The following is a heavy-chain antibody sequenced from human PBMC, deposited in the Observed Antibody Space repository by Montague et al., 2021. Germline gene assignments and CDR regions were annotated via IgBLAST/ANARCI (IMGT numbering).Heavy chain of an antibody. J-gene: IGHJ2*01. V-gene: IGHV4-59*01. D-gene: IGHD3-22*01. CDR2: IHYSGTT. CDR3: ARFHYYDMNFDL. Sequence: SETLSLTCVVSGASINSYYWSWIRQPPGKGLECTGYIHYSGTTNYNPSLKSRVTLSADTSKNQISLKLSHVTAADTAVYYCARFHYYDMNFDLWGRGTLVIVSS. CDR1: GASINSYY.